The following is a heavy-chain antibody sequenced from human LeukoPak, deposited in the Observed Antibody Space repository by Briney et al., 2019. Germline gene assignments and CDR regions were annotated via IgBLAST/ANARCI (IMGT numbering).Heavy chain of an antibody. CDR3: AARSIYYYYFDY. V-gene: IGHV3-30*03. CDR2: ISYDGNNA. J-gene: IGHJ4*02. Sequence: GRSLRLSCAAPGFTFDTYGMHCVRQAPGKRLAWVAVISYDGNNANYVDSVKGRFTISRDNSKNTLYLQMNSLRAEDTAVYYCAARSIYYYYFDYWGQGTLVTVSS. CDR1: GFTFDTYG. D-gene: IGHD3-22*01.